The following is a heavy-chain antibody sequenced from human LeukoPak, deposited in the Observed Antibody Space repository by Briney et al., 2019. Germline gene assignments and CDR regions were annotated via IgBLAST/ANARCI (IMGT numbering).Heavy chain of an antibody. CDR3: ARHIVVVPDAFDI. Sequence: PGGSLRLSCRASGFTFSDYAMSWVRQAPGKGLEWVSGIRANGDNTYYADAVKGRFTISRDNSKNTLYLQMNSLRAEDTAVYYCARHIVVVPDAFDIWGQGTMVTVSS. CDR1: GFTFSDYA. V-gene: IGHV3-23*01. D-gene: IGHD2-21*01. J-gene: IGHJ3*02. CDR2: IRANGDNT.